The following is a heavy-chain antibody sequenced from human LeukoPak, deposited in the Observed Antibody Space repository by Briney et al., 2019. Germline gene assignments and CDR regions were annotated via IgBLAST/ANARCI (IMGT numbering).Heavy chain of an antibody. D-gene: IGHD3-9*01. CDR1: GFTFSSYA. CDR3: AKDYDILTGPLLPAAFDY. CDR2: ISGSGGST. J-gene: IGHJ4*02. V-gene: IGHV3-23*01. Sequence: PGGSLRLSCAASGFTFSSYAMSWVRQAPGKGLEWVSVISGSGGSTYYADSVKGRFTISRDNSKNTLYLQMNSLRAEDTAVYYCAKDYDILTGPLLPAAFDYWGQGTLVTVSS.